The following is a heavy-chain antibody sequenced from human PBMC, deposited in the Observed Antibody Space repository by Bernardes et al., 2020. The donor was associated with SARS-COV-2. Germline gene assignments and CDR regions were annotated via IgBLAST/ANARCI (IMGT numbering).Heavy chain of an antibody. D-gene: IGHD1-1*01. J-gene: IGHJ4*02. V-gene: IGHV3-64D*06. CDR1: RLTFENYA. Sequence: GGSLRLSCSASRLTFENYAFHWVRQAPGGGLEYVSAISLNGDDTDYSNAVKGRFTISRDNSKNTVDLQMTSLGVGDTALYYCVAMHRTEGFNYWGQGTLVTVSS. CDR3: VAMHRTEGFNY. CDR2: ISLNGDDT.